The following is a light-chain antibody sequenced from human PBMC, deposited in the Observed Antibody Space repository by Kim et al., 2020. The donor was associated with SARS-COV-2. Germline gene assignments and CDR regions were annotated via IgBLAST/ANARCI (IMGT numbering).Light chain of an antibody. CDR3: GAWDSSLSAVV. CDR2: DNN. J-gene: IGLJ2*01. Sequence: GQRGGISSSGSSSNLGNNDVSWYQQLPGTAPKLLIYDNNKRPSGIPDRFSGSKSGPSATLGITGLQTGDEADYYCGAWDSSLSAVVFGGGTQLTVL. V-gene: IGLV1-51*01. CDR1: SSNLGNND.